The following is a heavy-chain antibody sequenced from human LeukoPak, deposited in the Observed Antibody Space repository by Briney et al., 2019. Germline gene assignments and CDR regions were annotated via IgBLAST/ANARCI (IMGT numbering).Heavy chain of an antibody. D-gene: IGHD1-1*01. J-gene: IGHJ6*02. V-gene: IGHV4-59*12. CDR2: IYYSGIT. Sequence: SETLSLTCTVSGGSISGYYWTWIRQPPGKGLEWIGYIYYSGITNYNPSLKSRVTISVDTSKNQFSLKLSSVTAADTAVYYCARPWIWGQGTTVTVSS. CDR3: ARPWI. CDR1: GGSISGYY.